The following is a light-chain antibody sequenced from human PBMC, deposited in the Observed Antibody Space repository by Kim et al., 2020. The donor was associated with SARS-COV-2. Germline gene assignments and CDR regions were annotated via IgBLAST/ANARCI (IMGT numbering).Light chain of an antibody. CDR1: QSVSSN. CDR3: QQYNNWPLT. Sequence: EIVMTQSPATLSVSPGERATLSCRASQSVSSNLAWYQQKPGQAPRLLIYGASTRATGSPARFSGSGSGTEFTLTISSLQYEDFAVYYCQQYNNWPLTFGGGTKVDIK. V-gene: IGKV3-15*01. CDR2: GAS. J-gene: IGKJ4*01.